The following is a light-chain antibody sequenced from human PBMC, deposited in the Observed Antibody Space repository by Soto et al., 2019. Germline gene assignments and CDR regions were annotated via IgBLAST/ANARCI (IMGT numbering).Light chain of an antibody. J-gene: IGKJ1*01. CDR1: QSVSSSY. CDR3: QQYGSSGT. CDR2: GAS. V-gene: IGKV3-20*01. Sequence: EIVLTQSPGTLSLSPGERATLSCRASQSVSSSYLAWYQQKPGQAPKVLIYGASNRATGIPDRFSGSGSGTDFTLTISSLEPEDFAVYYCQQYGSSGTFGQGTKVDIK.